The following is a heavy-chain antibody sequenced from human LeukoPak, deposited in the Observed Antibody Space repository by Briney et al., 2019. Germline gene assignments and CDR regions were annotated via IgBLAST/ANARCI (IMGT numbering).Heavy chain of an antibody. CDR1: GFTFSNFA. CDR2: ISYDESDK. D-gene: IGHD6-13*01. Sequence: GGSLRLSCSASGFTFSNFAMHWVRQAPGKGLEWVAVISYDESDKYYADSVKGRFTSSRDNSNNTLYLQMNSLRAEDTAVYYCVRDHGSNSWWYFDSWGQGTLVTVSS. V-gene: IGHV3-30-3*01. CDR3: VRDHGSNSWWYFDS. J-gene: IGHJ4*02.